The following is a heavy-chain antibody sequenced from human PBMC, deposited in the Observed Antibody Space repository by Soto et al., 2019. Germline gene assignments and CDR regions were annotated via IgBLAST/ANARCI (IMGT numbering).Heavy chain of an antibody. D-gene: IGHD3-10*01. CDR3: VRDIIRLGSYYFDY. CDR1: GGTFSSYT. V-gene: IGHV1-69*08. CDR2: IIPILGIA. J-gene: IGHJ4*02. Sequence: QVQLVQSGAEVKKPGPSVKVSCKASGGTFSSYTISWVRQAPGQGLEWMGRIIPILGIANYAQKFQGRVIITADKSTSTAYMELSSLRSEHTAVYYCVRDIIRLGSYYFDYWGQGTLVTVSS.